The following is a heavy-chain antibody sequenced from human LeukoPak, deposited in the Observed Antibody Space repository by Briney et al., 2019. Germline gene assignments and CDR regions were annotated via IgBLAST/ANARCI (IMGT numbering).Heavy chain of an antibody. V-gene: IGHV1-8*01. D-gene: IGHD1-26*01. Sequence: ASVKVSCKASGYTFTSYDINWVRQATGQGLEWVGWVNPNSGNTGYAQKFQGRVTMTRNTSISTAYMELSSLRSEDTAVYYCARVISGSYLFDYWGQGTLVTVSS. J-gene: IGHJ4*02. CDR2: VNPNSGNT. CDR3: ARVISGSYLFDY. CDR1: GYTFTSYD.